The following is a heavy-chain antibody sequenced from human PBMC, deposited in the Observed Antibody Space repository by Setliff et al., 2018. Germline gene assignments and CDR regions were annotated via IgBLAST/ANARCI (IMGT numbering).Heavy chain of an antibody. CDR1: GDSINPYY. CDR3: VRALLWSGEGRFDP. D-gene: IGHD2-8*02. Sequence: SETRSLTCSVSGDSINPYYWTWIRQPPGKGLEWIGFIYYSGATTYNPSLKSRVTISVDTSKNQFSLRLTSVTAADTAVYYCVRALLWSGEGRFDPWGQGTLVTVSS. V-gene: IGHV4-59*08. J-gene: IGHJ5*02. CDR2: IYYSGAT.